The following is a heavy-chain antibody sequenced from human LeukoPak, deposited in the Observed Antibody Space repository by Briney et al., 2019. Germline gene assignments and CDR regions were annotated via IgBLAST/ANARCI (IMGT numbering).Heavy chain of an antibody. J-gene: IGHJ4*02. V-gene: IGHV3-21*01. CDR1: GFTFSSYS. Sequence: GGFLRLSCAASGFTFSSYSMNWVRQAPGKGLELVSSISSSSSYIYYADSVKGRFTISRDNAKNSLYLQMNSLRAEDTAVYYCASPDLYCTNGVCLIDYWGQGTLVTVSS. CDR2: ISSSSSYI. CDR3: ASPDLYCTNGVCLIDY. D-gene: IGHD2-8*01.